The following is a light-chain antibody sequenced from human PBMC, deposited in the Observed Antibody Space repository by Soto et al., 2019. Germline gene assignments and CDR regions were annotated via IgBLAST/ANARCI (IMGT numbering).Light chain of an antibody. CDR1: SSDVGGYNY. CDR3: SSYTSSSTLV. J-gene: IGLJ2*01. CDR2: EVT. V-gene: IGLV2-14*01. Sequence: QSVLTQPASVSGSPGQSLTISCTGTSSDVGGYNYVSWYQQHPGKAPKLMIYEVTNRPSGVSNRFSGSKSGNTASLTISRRQAEDEADYYCSSYTSSSTLVFGGGTKLTVL.